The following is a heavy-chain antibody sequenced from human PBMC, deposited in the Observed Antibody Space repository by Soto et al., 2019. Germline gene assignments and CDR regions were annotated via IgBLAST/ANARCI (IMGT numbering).Heavy chain of an antibody. J-gene: IGHJ6*02. Sequence: QVQLVQSGAEVTKPGASVKVSCKASGYTFTSYDINWVRQATGQGLEWMGWMNPNSGNKGYAQKCQGRVTMTRNTTISTAYKELSSQRSEDTAVYYCARVVRQWLVRDYYYGMEVWGQGTTVTVSS. D-gene: IGHD6-19*01. CDR3: ARVVRQWLVRDYYYGMEV. CDR2: MNPNSGNK. V-gene: IGHV1-8*01. CDR1: GYTFTSYD.